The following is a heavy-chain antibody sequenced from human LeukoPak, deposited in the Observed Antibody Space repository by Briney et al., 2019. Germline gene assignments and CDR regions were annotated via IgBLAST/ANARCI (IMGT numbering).Heavy chain of an antibody. CDR3: ARRYYDFWSGYYTPYYMDV. V-gene: IGHV1-2*02. D-gene: IGHD3-3*01. Sequence: ASVKVSCKASGYTFTGYYMHWVRQAPGQGLEWMGWINPNSGGTNYAQKLQGRVTMTRDTSISTAYMELSRLRSDDTAVYYCARRYYDFWSGYYTPYYMDVWGKGTTVTVSS. CDR2: INPNSGGT. J-gene: IGHJ6*03. CDR1: GYTFTGYY.